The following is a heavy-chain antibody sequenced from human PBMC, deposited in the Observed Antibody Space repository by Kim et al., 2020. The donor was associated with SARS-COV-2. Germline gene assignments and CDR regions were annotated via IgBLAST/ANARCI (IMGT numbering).Heavy chain of an antibody. V-gene: IGHV4-59*13. Sequence: SETLSLTCTVSGGSISSYYWSWIRQPPGKGLEWIGYIYYSGSTNYNPSLKSRVTISVDTSKNQFSLKLSSVTAADTAVYYCARYSSGWLGRSAEYFQHWGQGTLVTVSS. CDR1: GGSISSYY. CDR3: ARYSSGWLGRSAEYFQH. CDR2: IYYSGST. J-gene: IGHJ1*01. D-gene: IGHD6-19*01.